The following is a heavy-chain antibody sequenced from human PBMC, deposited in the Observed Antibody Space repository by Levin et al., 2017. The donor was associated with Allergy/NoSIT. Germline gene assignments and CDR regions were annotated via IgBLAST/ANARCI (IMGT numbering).Heavy chain of an antibody. V-gene: IGHV3-9*01. CDR3: AKGAVGGLIAARGGNFDY. Sequence: SLKISCAASGFTFDDYAMHWVRQAPGKGLEWVSGISWNSGSIGYADSVKGRFTISRDNAKNSLYLQMNSLRAEDTALYYCAKGAVGGLIAARGGNFDYWGQGTLVTVSS. J-gene: IGHJ4*02. D-gene: IGHD6-6*01. CDR2: ISWNSGSI. CDR1: GFTFDDYA.